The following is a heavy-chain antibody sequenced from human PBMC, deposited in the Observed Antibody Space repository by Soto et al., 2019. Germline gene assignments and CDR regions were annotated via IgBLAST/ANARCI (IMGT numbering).Heavy chain of an antibody. D-gene: IGHD3-3*01. CDR2: ISYDGSNK. CDR1: GFTFSSYA. J-gene: IGHJ6*02. CDR3: ARVSGVGGPSYYYGMDV. Sequence: QVQLVESGGGVVQPGRSLRLSCAASGFTFSSYAMHWVRQAPGKGLEWVAVISYDGSNKYYADSVKGRFTISRDNSKNTLYLQMNTLRAEDTAVYYCARVSGVGGPSYYYGMDVWGQGTTVTVSS. V-gene: IGHV3-30-3*01.